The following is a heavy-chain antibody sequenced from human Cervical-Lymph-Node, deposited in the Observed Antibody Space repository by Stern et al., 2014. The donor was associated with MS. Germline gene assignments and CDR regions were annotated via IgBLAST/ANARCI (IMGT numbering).Heavy chain of an antibody. CDR1: GLTFSTSV. CDR3: ATSTASDAFDI. V-gene: IGHV3-33*01. Sequence: VQLVESGGGVVQPGRSLRLSCVASGLTFSTSVMHWVRQAPGKGLAWVAVVWNDGSKEHFTESVKGRFSTSRDTAKNTLHLQMSSLRAEDTAVYCCATSTASDAFDIWGQGTLVTVSS. D-gene: IGHD2/OR15-2a*01. CDR2: VWNDGSKE. J-gene: IGHJ3*02.